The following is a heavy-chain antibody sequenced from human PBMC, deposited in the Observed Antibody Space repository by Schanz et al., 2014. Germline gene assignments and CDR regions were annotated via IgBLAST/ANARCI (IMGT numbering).Heavy chain of an antibody. D-gene: IGHD3-16*01. CDR3: TTDAWLSAGGYYYYGLDV. Sequence: EVQLLESGGDLVQPGGSLRLSCEASGFSFSSYAMSWVRQAPGKGLEWVGRIKSKTDGGTPDYAAPVKGRFTISRDDSKNTLYLQMNSLKTEDTAVYYCTTDAWLSAGGYYYYGLDVWGQGTTVTVSS. CDR1: GFSFSSYA. CDR2: IKSKTDGGTP. J-gene: IGHJ6*02. V-gene: IGHV3-15*01.